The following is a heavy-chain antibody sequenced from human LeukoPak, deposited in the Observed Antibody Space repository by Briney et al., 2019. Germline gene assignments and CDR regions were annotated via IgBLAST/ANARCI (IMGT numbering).Heavy chain of an antibody. CDR3: ARDEIYYDSSGYQKDAFDI. D-gene: IGHD3-22*01. Sequence: SETLSLTCTVSGYSISSGYYWGWIRQPPGKGLEWIGSIYHSGSTYYNPSLKSRVTISVDTSKNQFSLKLSSVTAADTAVYYCARDEIYYDSSGYQKDAFDIWGQGTMVTVSS. V-gene: IGHV4-38-2*02. CDR2: IYHSGST. J-gene: IGHJ3*02. CDR1: GYSISSGYY.